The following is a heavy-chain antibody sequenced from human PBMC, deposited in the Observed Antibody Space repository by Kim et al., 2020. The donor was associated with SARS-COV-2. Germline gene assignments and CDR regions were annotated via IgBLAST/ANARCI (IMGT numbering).Heavy chain of an antibody. Sequence: SETLSLTCAVYGGSFSGYYWSWIRQPPGKGLEWIGEINHSGSTNYNPSLKSRVTISVDTSKNQFSLKLSSVTAADTAVYYCARGAVLLWFRELSFGFDYWAREPWSPSPQ. CDR1: GGSFSGYY. D-gene: IGHD3-10*01. CDR3: ARGAVLLWFRELSFGFDY. J-gene: IGHJ4*02. V-gene: IGHV4-34*01. CDR2: INHSGST.